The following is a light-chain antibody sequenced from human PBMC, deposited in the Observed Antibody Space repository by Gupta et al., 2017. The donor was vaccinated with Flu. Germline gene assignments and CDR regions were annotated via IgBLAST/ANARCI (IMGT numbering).Light chain of an antibody. Sequence: VTLGRPASISRTSNKSLVHRNGNTYLHWFHQRPGQSPRRLIYKVSNRDSGVPDRFSGSGSGTDFTLKISRVEADDVGVYYCMQDTGGPYAFGQGTKLEI. J-gene: IGKJ2*01. CDR1: KSLVHRNGNTY. CDR2: KVS. CDR3: MQDTGGPYA. V-gene: IGKV2-30*02.